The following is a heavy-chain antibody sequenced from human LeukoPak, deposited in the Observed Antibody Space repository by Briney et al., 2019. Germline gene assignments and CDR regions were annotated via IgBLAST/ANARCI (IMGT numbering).Heavy chain of an antibody. D-gene: IGHD6-19*01. Sequence: PSETLSLTCTVSGGSISSSSYYWGWIRQPPGKGLEWIGSIYYRGSTYYNPFLKSRVTISVDTSKNQFSLKLSSVTAADTAVYCCARPAVAGTNLVAFDIWGQGTMVTVS. V-gene: IGHV4-39*01. CDR1: GGSISSSSYY. J-gene: IGHJ3*02. CDR3: ARPAVAGTNLVAFDI. CDR2: IYYRGST.